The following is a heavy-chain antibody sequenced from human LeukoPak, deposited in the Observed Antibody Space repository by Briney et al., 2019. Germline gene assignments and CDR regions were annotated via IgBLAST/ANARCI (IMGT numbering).Heavy chain of an antibody. V-gene: IGHV4-59*08. CDR2: IYYSGST. CDR3: ASSRDIVGAHYYYGMDV. Sequence: PSETLSLTCTVSGGSISSYYWSWIRQPPGKGLEWIGYIYYSGSTKYNPSPRSRVTISVDTSNNHFSLKLSSGTAADTAVYYCASSRDIVGAHYYYGMDVWGQGTTVTVSS. J-gene: IGHJ6*02. CDR1: GGSISSYY. D-gene: IGHD1-26*01.